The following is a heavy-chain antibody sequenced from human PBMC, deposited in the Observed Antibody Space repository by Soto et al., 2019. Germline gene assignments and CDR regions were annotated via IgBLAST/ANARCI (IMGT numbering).Heavy chain of an antibody. CDR2: ISSSGSTI. CDR3: ARDPSSIAVAGDYYYYGMDV. CDR1: GFTFSSYE. V-gene: IGHV3-48*03. D-gene: IGHD6-19*01. J-gene: IGHJ6*02. Sequence: LRLSCAASGFTFSSYEMNWVRQAPGEGLEGVSYISSSGSTIYYADSVKGRFTISRDNAKNSLYLQMNSLRAEDTAVYYCARDPSSIAVAGDYYYYGMDVCGQGTTVTLSS.